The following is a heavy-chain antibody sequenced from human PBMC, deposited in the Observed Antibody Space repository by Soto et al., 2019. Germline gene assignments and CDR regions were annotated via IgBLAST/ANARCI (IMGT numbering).Heavy chain of an antibody. D-gene: IGHD2-15*01. CDR2: ISGSGGST. V-gene: IGHV3-23*01. CDR1: GFTFSSYA. J-gene: IGHJ4*02. Sequence: EVQPLESGGGLVQPGGSLRLSCAASGFTFSSYAMSWVRQAPGKGLEWVSAISGSGGSTYYADSVKGRFTISRDNSKNTLYLQMNSLRAEDTAVYYCAKGDIVVVVAATLVDYWGQGTLVTVSS. CDR3: AKGDIVVVVAATLVDY.